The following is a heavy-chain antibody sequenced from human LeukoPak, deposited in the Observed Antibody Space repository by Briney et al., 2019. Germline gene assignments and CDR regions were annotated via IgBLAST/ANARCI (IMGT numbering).Heavy chain of an antibody. CDR1: GGSISSYY. J-gene: IGHJ3*02. Sequence: SETLSLTCTVSGGSISSYYWSWIRQPPGKGLEWIGYIYYSGSTNCNPSLKSRVTISVDTSKNQFSLKLSSVTAADTAVYYCAREGKDRGFDAFDIWGQGTMVTVSS. V-gene: IGHV4-59*01. CDR3: AREGKDRGFDAFDI. CDR2: IYYSGST. D-gene: IGHD5-12*01.